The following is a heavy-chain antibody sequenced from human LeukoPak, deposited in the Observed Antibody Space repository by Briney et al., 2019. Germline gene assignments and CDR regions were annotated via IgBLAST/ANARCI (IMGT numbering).Heavy chain of an antibody. D-gene: IGHD6-13*01. CDR2: IYHSGST. V-gene: IGHV4-30-2*02. J-gene: IGHJ6*03. CDR3: ARQQQLAYMDV. CDR1: GGSISSGGYS. Sequence: SETLSLTCAVSGGSISSGGYSWSWIRQPPGKGLEWIGYIYHSGSTNYNPSLKSRVTISVDTSKNQFSLKLSSVTAADTAVYYCARQQQLAYMDVWGKGTTVTVSS.